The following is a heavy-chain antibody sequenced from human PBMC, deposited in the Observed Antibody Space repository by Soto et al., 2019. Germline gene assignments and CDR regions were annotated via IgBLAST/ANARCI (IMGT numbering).Heavy chain of an antibody. V-gene: IGHV1-18*03. J-gene: IGHJ6*02. CDR1: GYTFTSYG. CDR2: ISAYNGNT. CDR3: ARVSARGYSWAGMDV. Sequence: QVQLVQSGAEVKKPGASVKVSCKASGYTFTSYGISWVRQAPGQGLEWMGWISAYNGNTNYAQKLQGRVTMTTDTSTSTAYVELRSLRSDEIAVYYCARVSARGYSWAGMDVWGQGTTVTVSS. D-gene: IGHD5-18*01.